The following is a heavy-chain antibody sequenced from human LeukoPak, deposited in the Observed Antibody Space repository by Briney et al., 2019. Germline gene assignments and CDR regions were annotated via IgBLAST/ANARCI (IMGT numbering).Heavy chain of an antibody. V-gene: IGHV3-30*02. CDR3: VRDRDWGFDY. J-gene: IGHJ4*02. CDR1: GFTFSDYS. D-gene: IGHD3/OR15-3a*01. CDR2: IRSDGSSN. Sequence: GGSLRLSCAASGFTFSDYSMHWARQAPGKGLEWVTFIRSDGSSNYYGDSVKGRFTLSRDNFKNTLSLQMNSLRAEDTAVYYCVRDRDWGFDYWGQGTLVTVSS.